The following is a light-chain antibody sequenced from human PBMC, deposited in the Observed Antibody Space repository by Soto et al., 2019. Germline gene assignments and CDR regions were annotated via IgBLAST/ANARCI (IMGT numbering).Light chain of an antibody. CDR1: TGTVTNGHY. CDR3: FLTYSGARV. Sequence: QAVVTQEPSLTVSPGGTVTLTCGSSTGTVTNGHYPYWFQQKPGQAPRTLIYDTSNKHSWTPARFSGSLLGGKAALTLSGAQPEDEADYYCFLTYSGARVFGGGTKLTVL. J-gene: IGLJ2*01. V-gene: IGLV7-46*01. CDR2: DTS.